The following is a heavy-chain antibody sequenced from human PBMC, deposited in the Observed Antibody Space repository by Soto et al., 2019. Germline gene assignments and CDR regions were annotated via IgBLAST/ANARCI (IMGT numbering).Heavy chain of an antibody. CDR1: GFTFSSYS. Sequence: GGSLRLSCAASGFTFSSYSMNWVRQAPGKGLEWVSSISSSSSYIYYADSVKGRFTISRDNSKNTLYLQMNSLRAEDTAVYYCARAFTMVLGYGMDVWGQGTTVTVSS. V-gene: IGHV3-21*01. D-gene: IGHD3-10*01. CDR2: ISSSSSYI. J-gene: IGHJ6*02. CDR3: ARAFTMVLGYGMDV.